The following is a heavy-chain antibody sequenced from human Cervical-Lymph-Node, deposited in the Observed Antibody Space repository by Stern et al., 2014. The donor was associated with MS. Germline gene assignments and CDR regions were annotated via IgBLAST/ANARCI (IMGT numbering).Heavy chain of an antibody. Sequence: MQLVESGPGLVKPSQTLSVTCTVSGGSISSADFYWNWIRQHPGKGLEWIGYIYYSGSTYYNVSLKSRVTMSVDTSKNQFSLKLSSVTAADTAVYYCARDRTQNYGDVAYYFDYWGQGTLVTVSS. CDR3: ARDRTQNYGDVAYYFDY. D-gene: IGHD4-17*01. CDR2: IYYSGST. J-gene: IGHJ4*02. CDR1: GGSISSADFY. V-gene: IGHV4-31*03.